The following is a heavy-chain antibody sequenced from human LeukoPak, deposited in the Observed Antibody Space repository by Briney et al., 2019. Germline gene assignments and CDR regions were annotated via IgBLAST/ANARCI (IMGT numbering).Heavy chain of an antibody. D-gene: IGHD3-10*01. CDR3: AKARLLWFGEFDY. Sequence: SGGSLRLSCAASGFTFSSYAMSWVRQAPGKGLEWVSAISGRGGSTYYADSVKGRFTISRDNSKNTLYLQMNSLRAEDTAVYYCAKARLLWFGEFDYWGQGTLVTVSS. J-gene: IGHJ4*02. CDR1: GFTFSSYA. CDR2: ISGRGGST. V-gene: IGHV3-23*01.